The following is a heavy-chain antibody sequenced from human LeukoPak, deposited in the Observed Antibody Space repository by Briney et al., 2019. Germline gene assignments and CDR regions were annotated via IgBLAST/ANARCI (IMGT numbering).Heavy chain of an antibody. CDR2: ISSSSSTI. Sequence: PGGSLRLSCAASGFTFSSYSMNWVRQAPGKGLEWVSYISSSSSTIYYADSVKGRFTISRDNAKNSLYLQINSLRAEDTAVYYCARDLYWGQGTLVTVSS. CDR3: ARDLY. V-gene: IGHV3-48*01. CDR1: GFTFSSYS. J-gene: IGHJ4*02.